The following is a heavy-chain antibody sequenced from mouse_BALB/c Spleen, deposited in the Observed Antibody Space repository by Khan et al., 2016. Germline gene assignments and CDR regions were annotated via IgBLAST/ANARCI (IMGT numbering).Heavy chain of an antibody. D-gene: IGHD1-1*01. V-gene: IGHV9-3-1*01. Sequence: QIQLVQSGPELKQPGKTVKLSCKAAGYTFTNYGMNWVKQAPGKGLKWMGWINTYSGESTYADDFKGRFAFSLETSANTAYLQIHNLKNEATDTCFIGGYRSYYGSSRYFDVWVEGTTVTVSS. CDR1: GYTFTNYG. J-gene: IGHJ1*01. CDR3: GGYRSYYGSSRYFDV. CDR2: INTYSGES.